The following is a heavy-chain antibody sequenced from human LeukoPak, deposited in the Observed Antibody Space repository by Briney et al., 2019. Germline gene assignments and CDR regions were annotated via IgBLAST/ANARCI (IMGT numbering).Heavy chain of an antibody. V-gene: IGHV1-18*01. CDR2: ISGYNGNT. Sequence: ASVKVSCKASGYTFFIYGISWVRQAPGQGLEWMGWISGYNGNTHYAQKVQGRVTMTTDTSTSTAYMELRSLRSDDTAVYYCARDARSGSYFYDYWGQGTLVTVSS. CDR3: ARDARSGSYFYDY. CDR1: GYTFFIYG. D-gene: IGHD1-26*01. J-gene: IGHJ4*02.